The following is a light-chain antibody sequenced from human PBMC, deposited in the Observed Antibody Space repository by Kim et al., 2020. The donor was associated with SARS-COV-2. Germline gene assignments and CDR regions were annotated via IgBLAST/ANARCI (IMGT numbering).Light chain of an antibody. CDR3: QLWDTSGAYGV. J-gene: IGLJ3*02. CDR2: FDS. CDR1: NIGSYG. Sequence: AAGETARRTCGGTNIGSYGVKWYQEEPGSARVPVISFDSYRPSGIPERFSGSNSRNTATVTISRVEVEDGADYCCQLWDTSGAYGVFGGGTQLTVL. V-gene: IGLV3-21*04.